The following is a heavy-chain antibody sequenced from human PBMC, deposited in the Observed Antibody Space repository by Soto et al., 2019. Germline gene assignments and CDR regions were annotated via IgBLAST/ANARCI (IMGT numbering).Heavy chain of an antibody. CDR2: IKSNADGGTT. Sequence: GGSLRLSCAASGFTFSNAWMTWVRQAPGKGLEWVGRIKSNADGGTTDYTAPVKGRFTISRDDSKNMLSLQMTNLKTEDTAVYYCTTSPDLLWLGEDNWFAPWGQGTLVTVSS. CDR3: TTSPDLLWLGEDNWFAP. V-gene: IGHV3-15*01. D-gene: IGHD3-10*01. CDR1: GFTFSNAW. J-gene: IGHJ5*02.